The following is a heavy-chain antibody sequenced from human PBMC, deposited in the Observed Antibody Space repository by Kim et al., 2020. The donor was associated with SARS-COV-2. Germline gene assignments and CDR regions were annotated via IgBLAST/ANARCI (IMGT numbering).Heavy chain of an antibody. CDR2: IGSSGSPT. CDR3: ARSKGDYDY. V-gene: IGHV3-48*03. CDR1: GFSFSSYE. D-gene: IGHD4-17*01. Sequence: GGSLRLSCAASGFSFSSYEMSWVRQAPGKGLEWLSYIGSSGSPTKYGDSVKGRFTISRDNAKNSLYLQLDSLTAEDTALYYCARSKGDYDYWGRGTLVTVSS. J-gene: IGHJ4*02.